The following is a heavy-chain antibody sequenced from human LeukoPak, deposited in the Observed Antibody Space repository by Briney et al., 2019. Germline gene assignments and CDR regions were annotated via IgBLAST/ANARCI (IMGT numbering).Heavy chain of an antibody. V-gene: IGHV4-39*01. CDR1: GGSISSTTYY. Sequence: PPETLSLTCTVSGGSISSTTYYWGWIRQPPGKGLEWIGSFFYGGTTYYNPSLKSRITMSADTSNNQFSLKLLSVTAADTAVYYCASGTSTYYELYYWGQGTLVTVSS. CDR2: FFYGGTT. D-gene: IGHD2-2*01. J-gene: IGHJ4*02. CDR3: ASGTSTYYELYY.